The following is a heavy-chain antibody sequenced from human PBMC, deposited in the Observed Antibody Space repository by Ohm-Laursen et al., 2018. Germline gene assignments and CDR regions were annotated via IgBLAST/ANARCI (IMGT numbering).Heavy chain of an antibody. V-gene: IGHV3-20*04. D-gene: IGHD3-22*01. CDR2: VNWNGNRK. CDR1: GFTFSSYG. CDR3: AKDYRGYSKPIEF. Sequence: SLRLSCTASGFTFSSYGMHWVRQAPAKGLEWVASVNWNGNRKNYAGSVKGRFTISRDDARNSFYLQMNSLRADDTAVYYCAKDYRGYSKPIEFWGQGTQVTVSS. J-gene: IGHJ4*02.